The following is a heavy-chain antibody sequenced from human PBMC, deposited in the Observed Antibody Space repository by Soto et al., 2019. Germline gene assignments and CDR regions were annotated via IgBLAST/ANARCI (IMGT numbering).Heavy chain of an antibody. CDR3: ARDGYCSGGSCYSYYYYGMDV. J-gene: IGHJ6*02. Sequence: EASVKVSCKASSYTFTSYGISWVRQAPGQGLEWMGWISAYNGNTNYAQKLQGRVTMTTDTSTSTAYMELRSLRSDDTAVYYCARDGYCSGGSCYSYYYYGMDVWGQGTTVTVSS. V-gene: IGHV1-18*01. D-gene: IGHD2-15*01. CDR1: SYTFTSYG. CDR2: ISAYNGNT.